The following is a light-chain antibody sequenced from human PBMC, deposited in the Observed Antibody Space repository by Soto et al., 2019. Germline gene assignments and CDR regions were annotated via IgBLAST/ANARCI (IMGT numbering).Light chain of an antibody. CDR1: QSVSSNY. V-gene: IGKV3-20*01. CDR3: QQFHTYPVT. Sequence: EIGLAQSVGTLSLYKRERATLSCRASQSVSSNYLAWYQQKPGQAPRLLIYGASRRATGIPDRFSGSGSGSDFTLTISSLQAEDFATYYCQQFHTYPVTFSQGIRLEIK. CDR2: GAS. J-gene: IGKJ5*01.